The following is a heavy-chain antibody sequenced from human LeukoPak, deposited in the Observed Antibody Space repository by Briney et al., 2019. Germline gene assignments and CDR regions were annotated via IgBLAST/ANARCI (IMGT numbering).Heavy chain of an antibody. J-gene: IGHJ4*02. CDR2: IYSGCNI. V-gene: IGHV3-53*01. D-gene: IGHD3-10*01. Sequence: PGGSLRLSRAASGFTVSSNYMSWVPQAPGKGVEWVSVIYSGCNILYADTVKGLFSISRDNYKNTLYLQMHSLSAEDTAVYYCASHPWYYYGSGIYYALGYWGQGTLVSVSS. CDR1: GFTVSSNY. CDR3: ASHPWYYYGSGIYYALGY.